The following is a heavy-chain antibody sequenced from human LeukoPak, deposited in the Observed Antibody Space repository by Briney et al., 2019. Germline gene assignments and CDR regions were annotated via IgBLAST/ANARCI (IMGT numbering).Heavy chain of an antibody. D-gene: IGHD3-3*01. J-gene: IGHJ4*02. V-gene: IGHV4-34*01. Sequence: SETLSLTCAVYGGSFSGYYWSWIRQPPGKGLEWIGEINHSGSTNYNPSLKSRVTISVDTSKNQFSLKLSSVTAADTAVYYCARPTYYDFWSGGFDYWGQGTLVTVSS. CDR2: INHSGST. CDR3: ARPTYYDFWSGGFDY. CDR1: GGSFSGYY.